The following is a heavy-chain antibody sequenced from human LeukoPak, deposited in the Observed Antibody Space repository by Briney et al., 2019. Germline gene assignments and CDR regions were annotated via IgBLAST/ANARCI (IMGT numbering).Heavy chain of an antibody. D-gene: IGHD3-10*01. CDR3: ARGRYYYGSGNPIYYYYMDV. CDR1: GYTFTSYD. V-gene: IGHV1-8*01. CDR2: MNPNSGNT. Sequence: ASVKLSCKASGYTFTSYDINWVRQATGQGLEWMGWMNPNSGNTGYAHKFQGRVTMTRNTSISTVYMELSSLRSEDTAVYYCARGRYYYGSGNPIYYYYMDVWGKGTTVTVSS. J-gene: IGHJ6*03.